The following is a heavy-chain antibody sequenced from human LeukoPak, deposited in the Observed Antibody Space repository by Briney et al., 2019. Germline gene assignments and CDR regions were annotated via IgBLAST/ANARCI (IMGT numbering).Heavy chain of an antibody. J-gene: IGHJ6*04. CDR2: ISSSGSTI. D-gene: IGHD2-2*01. V-gene: IGHV3-48*03. CDR1: GFTFSSYE. Sequence: PGGSLRLSCAASGFTFSSYEMNWVRQAPEKGLEWVSYISSSGSTIYYADSVKGRFTISRDNAKNSLYLQMNSLRAEDTAVYYCASERCSSTSCYDGYYGMDVWGKGTTVTVSS. CDR3: ASERCSSTSCYDGYYGMDV.